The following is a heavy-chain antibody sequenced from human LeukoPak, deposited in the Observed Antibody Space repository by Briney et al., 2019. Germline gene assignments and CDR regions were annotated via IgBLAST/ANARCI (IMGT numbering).Heavy chain of an antibody. CDR2: INPNSGGT. J-gene: IGHJ4*02. CDR1: GYTFTGYY. D-gene: IGHD3-22*01. V-gene: IGHV1-2*02. CDR3: ASDHLNYYDSSGYVWFDY. Sequence: GASVKVSCKASGYTFTGYYMHWVRQAPGQGLEWMGWINPNSGGTNYAQKFQGRVTMTRDTSISTAYMELSRLRSDDTAVYYCASDHLNYYDSSGYVWFDYWGQGTLVTVSS.